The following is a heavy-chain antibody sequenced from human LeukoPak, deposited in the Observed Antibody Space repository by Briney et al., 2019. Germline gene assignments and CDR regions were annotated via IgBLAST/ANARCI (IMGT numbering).Heavy chain of an antibody. CDR2: IWFDGNNK. CDR1: GFTFSTYG. D-gene: IGHD6-19*01. CDR3: ARDQSGCVDY. Sequence: GRSLRLSCAASGFTFSTYGMHWLRQAPGKGLEWVAAIWFDGNNKYYADSVKGRFTISRDNSKNTLYLQMTSLRAEDTAVYYCARDQSGCVDYWGQGTLVTVSS. V-gene: IGHV3-33*01. J-gene: IGHJ4*02.